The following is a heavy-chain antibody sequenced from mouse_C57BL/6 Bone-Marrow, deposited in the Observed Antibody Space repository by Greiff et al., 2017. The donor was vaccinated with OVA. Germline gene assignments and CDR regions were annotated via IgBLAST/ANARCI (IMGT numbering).Heavy chain of an antibody. J-gene: IGHJ4*01. V-gene: IGHV1-55*01. Sequence: QVQLQQPGAELVKPGASVKMSCKASGYTFTSYWITWVKQRPGQGLEWIGDIYPGSGSTNYNEKFKSKATLTVDTSSSTAYMQLSSLTSEDSAVYYCARSGDYDEGWAMDYWGQGTSVTVSS. D-gene: IGHD2-4*01. CDR3: ARSGDYDEGWAMDY. CDR2: IYPGSGST. CDR1: GYTFTSYW.